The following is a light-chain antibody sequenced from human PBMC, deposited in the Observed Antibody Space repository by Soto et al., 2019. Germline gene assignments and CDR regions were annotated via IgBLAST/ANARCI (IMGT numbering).Light chain of an antibody. V-gene: IGKV1-39*01. CDR3: QQSSSAPLT. Sequence: DIQMTQSPPSLSASEGDRVTITCRASQSVNTYLNWYQHKPGKAPKLLIYAASSLQSGVPSRFSGSGSGTKFTLTISSLQPEDSAVYYCQQSSSAPLTFGPGTKVDIK. J-gene: IGKJ3*01. CDR2: AAS. CDR1: QSVNTY.